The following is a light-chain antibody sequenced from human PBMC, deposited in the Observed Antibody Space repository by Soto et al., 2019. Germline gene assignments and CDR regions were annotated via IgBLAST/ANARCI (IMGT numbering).Light chain of an antibody. CDR1: QSVSSSY. J-gene: IGKJ2*01. CDR3: QQYGSSPPYT. V-gene: IGKV3-20*01. CDR2: GAS. Sequence: EIVLTQSPGTLSLSPGERATLSCRASQSVSSSYLAWYQQKPGQAPRLLIYGASSMATGITDRFSGSGSGTDFPLTISRLEPEDFAVYYCQQYGSSPPYTFGQGTKLEIK.